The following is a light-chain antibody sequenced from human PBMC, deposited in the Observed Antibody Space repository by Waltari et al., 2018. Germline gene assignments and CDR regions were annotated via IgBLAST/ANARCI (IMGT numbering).Light chain of an antibody. Sequence: QSALTQPASVSGSPGQSVTISCTEARSDVGSYSVDSWYQQRPGKAPKLLIYEDFKRPSGISNRFSGSKSGNTASLTISGLQAEDEADYYCCSYVGTNNYHLFGGGTKLTVL. CDR3: CSYVGTNNYHL. V-gene: IGLV2-23*01. CDR2: EDF. J-gene: IGLJ2*01. CDR1: RSDVGSYSV.